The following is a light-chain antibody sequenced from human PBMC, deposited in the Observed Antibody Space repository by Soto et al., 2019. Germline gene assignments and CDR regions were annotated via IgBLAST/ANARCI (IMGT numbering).Light chain of an antibody. V-gene: IGLV2-23*02. CDR3: CSYAGSSTFYV. J-gene: IGLJ1*01. Sequence: QSVLTQPASVSGSPGQSITISCTGTSSDVGSYNLISWYQQYPDKAPKLMIYEVSKRPSGVSNRFSGSKSGNTASLTISGLHAEDEADYYCCSYAGSSTFYVFGSGTKLTVL. CDR2: EVS. CDR1: SSDVGSYNL.